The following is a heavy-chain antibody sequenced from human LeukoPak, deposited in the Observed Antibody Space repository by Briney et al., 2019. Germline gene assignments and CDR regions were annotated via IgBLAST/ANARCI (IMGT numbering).Heavy chain of an antibody. CDR3: ARDLYNWNDEGYFDY. Sequence: GASVKVSCKASGCTFTGHYMHWVRQAPGQGLEWMGWINPNSGGTNYAQKFQGRVTMTRDTSISTAYMELSRLRSDDTAVYYCARDLYNWNDEGYFDYWGQGTLVTVSS. CDR1: GCTFTGHY. CDR2: INPNSGGT. J-gene: IGHJ4*02. D-gene: IGHD1-1*01. V-gene: IGHV1-2*02.